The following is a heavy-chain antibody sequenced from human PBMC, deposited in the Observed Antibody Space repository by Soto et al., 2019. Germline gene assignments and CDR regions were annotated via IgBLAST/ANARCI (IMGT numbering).Heavy chain of an antibody. J-gene: IGHJ4*02. CDR2: INSYNGVT. CDR3: ARDRYNRGSFDY. CDR1: GYTFTDYG. D-gene: IGHD1-1*01. V-gene: IGHV1-18*01. Sequence: QVQLVQSGAEVKKPGASVKVSCKASGYTFTDYGITWVRQAPGQGLQWMGWINSYNGVTNNAHSFQGRVSMTTDTSTSTAYLEPSSLRSDDTAVYYCARDRYNRGSFDYWGQGSLVTVSS.